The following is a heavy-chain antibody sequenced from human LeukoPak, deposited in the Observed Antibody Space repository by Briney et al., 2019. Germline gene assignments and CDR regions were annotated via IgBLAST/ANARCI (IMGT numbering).Heavy chain of an antibody. CDR3: ARDPPRWGSSGTLFDY. Sequence: ASVKVSCKASGYIFTDYYMHWVRQAPGQGLEWMGWINPKSDGTKYAQNFQGRVTMTWDTSISTAYMEVSRLTSDDTAMFYCARDPPRWGSSGTLFDYWGQGTLVSVSS. J-gene: IGHJ4*02. CDR2: INPKSDGT. CDR1: GYIFTDYY. D-gene: IGHD3-22*01. V-gene: IGHV1-2*02.